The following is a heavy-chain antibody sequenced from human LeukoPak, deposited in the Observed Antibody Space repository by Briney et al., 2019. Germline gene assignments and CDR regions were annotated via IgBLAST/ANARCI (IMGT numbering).Heavy chain of an antibody. D-gene: IGHD3-3*01. Sequence: SETLSLTCTVSGGSISSGDYYWSWIRQPPGKGLEWLGYIYYSGSTYYNPSLKSRVTISVDTSKNQFSLKLSFVTAADTAVYYCARADLFGVVIYFDYWGQGTLVTVSS. CDR1: GGSISSGDYY. CDR3: ARADLFGVVIYFDY. J-gene: IGHJ4*02. CDR2: IYYSGST. V-gene: IGHV4-30-4*01.